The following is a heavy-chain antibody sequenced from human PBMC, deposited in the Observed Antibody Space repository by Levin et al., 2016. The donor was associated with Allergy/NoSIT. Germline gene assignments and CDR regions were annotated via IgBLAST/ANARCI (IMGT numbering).Heavy chain of an antibody. V-gene: IGHV4-59*08. Sequence: WIRQPPGKGLEWIGYIYYSGSTNYNPSLKSRVTISVDTSKNQFSLKLSSVTAADTAVYYCARRTKSRFDPWGQGTLVTVSS. CDR2: IYYSGST. CDR3: ARRTKSRFDP. J-gene: IGHJ5*02. D-gene: IGHD2-8*01.